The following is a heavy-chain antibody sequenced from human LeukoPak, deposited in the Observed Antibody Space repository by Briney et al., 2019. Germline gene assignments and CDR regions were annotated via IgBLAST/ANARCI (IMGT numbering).Heavy chain of an antibody. Sequence: GASVKVSCKASGGTFSSYAISWVRQAPGQGLEWMGGIIPIFGTANYAQKFQGRVTITADESTSTAYMELSSLRSEDTAVYYCAGDSMIGNAFDIWGQGTMVTVSS. CDR3: AGDSMIGNAFDI. CDR2: IIPIFGTA. CDR1: GGTFSSYA. V-gene: IGHV1-69*13. D-gene: IGHD3-22*01. J-gene: IGHJ3*02.